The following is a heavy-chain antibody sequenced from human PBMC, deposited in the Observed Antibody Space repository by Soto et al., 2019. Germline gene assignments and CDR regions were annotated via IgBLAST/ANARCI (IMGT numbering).Heavy chain of an antibody. CDR2: ISSSSSYI. CDR3: AGQDLRPHYYYGMDV. Sequence: GGSLRLSCAASGFTFSSYSMNWVRQAPGKGLEWVSSISSSSSYIYYADSVKGRFTISRDNAKNSLYLQMNSLRAEDTAVYYCAGQDLRPHYYYGMDVWGQGTTVTVSS. V-gene: IGHV3-21*01. CDR1: GFTFSSYS. J-gene: IGHJ6*02. D-gene: IGHD3-16*01.